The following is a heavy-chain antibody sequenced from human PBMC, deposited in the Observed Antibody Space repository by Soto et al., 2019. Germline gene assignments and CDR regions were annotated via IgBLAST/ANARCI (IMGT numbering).Heavy chain of an antibody. CDR2: INAGNGNT. V-gene: IGHV1-3*01. J-gene: IGHJ5*02. CDR3: ARVVVSSSTPRYNWFDP. D-gene: IGHD6-19*01. Sequence: AASVKVSCQASAYTFTSYAMHWVRQAPGQRLEWMGWINAGNGNTKYSQKFQGRVTITRDTSASTAYMELSSLRSEDTAVYYCARVVVSSSTPRYNWFDPWGQGTLVTVAS. CDR1: AYTFTSYA.